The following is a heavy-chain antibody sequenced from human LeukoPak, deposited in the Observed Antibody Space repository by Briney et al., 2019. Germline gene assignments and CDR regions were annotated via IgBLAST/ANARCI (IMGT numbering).Heavy chain of an antibody. CDR3: ARVKWWPVRYYYYGMDV. V-gene: IGHV4-30-4*01. Sequence: SQTLSLTCTVSGGSISSGDYYWSWIRQPPGKGLEWIGYIYYSGSTYYNPSLKSRVTISVDTSKNQFSLKLSSVTAVDTAVYYCARVKWWPVRYYYYGMDVWGQGTTVTVSS. CDR1: GGSISSGDYY. J-gene: IGHJ6*02. CDR2: IYYSGST. D-gene: IGHD2-15*01.